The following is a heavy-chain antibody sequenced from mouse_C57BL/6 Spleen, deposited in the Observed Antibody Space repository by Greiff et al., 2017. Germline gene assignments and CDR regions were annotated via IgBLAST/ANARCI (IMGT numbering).Heavy chain of an antibody. Sequence: QVHVKQPGAELVRPGSSVKLSCKASGYTFTSYWMHWVKQRPIQGLEWIGNIDPSDSETHYNQKFKDKATLTVDKSSSTAYMQLSSLTSEDSAVYYCARGGDYDGRYFDVWGTGTTVTVSS. V-gene: IGHV1-52*01. CDR3: ARGGDYDGRYFDV. J-gene: IGHJ1*03. CDR2: IDPSDSET. D-gene: IGHD2-4*01. CDR1: GYTFTSYW.